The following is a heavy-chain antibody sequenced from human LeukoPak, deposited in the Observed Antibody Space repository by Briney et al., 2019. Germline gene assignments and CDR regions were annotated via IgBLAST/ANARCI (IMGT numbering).Heavy chain of an antibody. J-gene: IGHJ4*02. CDR3: ARDSSSGWYDY. D-gene: IGHD6-19*01. V-gene: IGHV3-7*04. Sequence: GSLRLSCAASGFXFSSYWMSWVRQAPGKGLEWVANIKQDGSEKYYVDSVKGRFTISRDNAKNSLYLQMNSLRAEDTAVYYCARDSSSGWYDYWGQGTLVTVSS. CDR1: GFXFSSYW. CDR2: IKQDGSEK.